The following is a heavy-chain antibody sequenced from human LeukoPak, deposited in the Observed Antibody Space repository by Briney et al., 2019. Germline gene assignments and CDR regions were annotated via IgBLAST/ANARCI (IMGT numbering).Heavy chain of an antibody. CDR2: IKQDGSAK. CDR1: GFTFRSYW. V-gene: IGHV3-7*01. CDR3: ARTLDGVPFAY. Sequence: PGGSLRLSCAASGFTFRSYWMSWVRQAPGKGLEWVANIKQDGSAKFYADSVKGRFTISRDNAKNSLYLQMNSLRAEDTAVYYCARTLDGVPFAYWGQGTLVTVSS. J-gene: IGHJ4*02. D-gene: IGHD3-16*01.